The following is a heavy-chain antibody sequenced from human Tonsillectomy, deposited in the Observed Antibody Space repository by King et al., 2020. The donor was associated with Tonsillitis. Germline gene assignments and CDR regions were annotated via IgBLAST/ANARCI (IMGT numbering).Heavy chain of an antibody. V-gene: IGHV3-30*18. Sequence: VQLVESGGGVVQPGRSLRLSCAASGFTFSNYGMHWVRQAPGKGLEWVALIAYDASYENYGDSVKGRFAISRDNSKNTLYLEMNRLRVEATAVYYCAKDVIGLSDWFFDLWGRGTLVTVSS. CDR1: GFTFSNYG. CDR2: IAYDASYE. D-gene: IGHD3-10*01. CDR3: AKDVIGLSDWFFDL. J-gene: IGHJ2*01.